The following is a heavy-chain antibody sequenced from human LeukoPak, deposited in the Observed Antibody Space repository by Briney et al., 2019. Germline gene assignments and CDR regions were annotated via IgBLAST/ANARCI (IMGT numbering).Heavy chain of an antibody. D-gene: IGHD6-13*01. J-gene: IGHJ4*02. CDR1: GFTFSSYA. CDR3: AKDREGYSSPFDY. Sequence: GGSLRLSCAASGFTFSSYAMSWVRQAPGKGLEWVSRISGSGGDTYYADSVKGRFTISRDNSKNTLSLQMNSLRAEDTAVYYCAKDREGYSSPFDYWGQGTLVTVSS. CDR2: ISGSGGDT. V-gene: IGHV3-23*01.